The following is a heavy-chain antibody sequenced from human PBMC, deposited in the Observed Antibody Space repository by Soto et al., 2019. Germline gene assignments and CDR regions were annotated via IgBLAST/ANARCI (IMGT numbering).Heavy chain of an antibody. V-gene: IGHV2-5*02. CDR3: AHIMITYGGVIDLDAFDI. CDR1: GFSLTTSRVG. Sequence: QITLKESGPTLVQPTQTLTLTCAFSGFSLTTSRVGVAWIRQPPGKALEWLAIIYWDDDKRYNPSLRSRLAITKDTSKIQVVLTMTSLDPVDTATYYCAHIMITYGGVIDLDAFDIWGQGTLVTVSS. J-gene: IGHJ3*02. CDR2: IYWDDDK. D-gene: IGHD3-16*02.